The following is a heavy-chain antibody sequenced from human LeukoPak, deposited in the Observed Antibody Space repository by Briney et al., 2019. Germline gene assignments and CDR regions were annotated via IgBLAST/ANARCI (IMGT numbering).Heavy chain of an antibody. Sequence: GGSLRLSCAASGFTFRSSAMSWVRQAPGKGLEWVSAISGSGGSTYYADSVKGRFTISRDNSKNTLYLQMNSLRAEDTAVYYCTKGTIWLPFDYWGQGTLVTVSS. CDR2: ISGSGGST. CDR1: GFTFRSSA. D-gene: IGHD5-18*01. CDR3: TKGTIWLPFDY. J-gene: IGHJ4*02. V-gene: IGHV3-23*01.